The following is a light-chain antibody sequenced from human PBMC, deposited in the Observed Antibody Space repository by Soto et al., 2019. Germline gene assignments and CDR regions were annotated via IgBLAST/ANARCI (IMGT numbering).Light chain of an antibody. CDR1: QSVSRY. CDR3: QQYGSSPWT. J-gene: IGKJ1*01. Sequence: EIVLTQSPGTLSLSPGERATLSCRASQSVSRYLAWYQQKPGQAPRVLIYGASSRATGIPDRFSGIGSGTDFTLTISRLEPEDFAVYYCQQYGSSPWTFGQGTKVELK. V-gene: IGKV3-20*01. CDR2: GAS.